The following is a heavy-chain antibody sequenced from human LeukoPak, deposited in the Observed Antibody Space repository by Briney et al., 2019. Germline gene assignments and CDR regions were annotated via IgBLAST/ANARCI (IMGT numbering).Heavy chain of an antibody. V-gene: IGHV1-24*01. J-gene: IGHJ4*02. D-gene: IGHD1-26*01. CDR3: ATLLGETHFFDY. Sequence: RASVKVSCKVSGTYTLIELSMHSVRQAPGKGLEWMGGFDPEDGETIYAQKFKGRVTMTEDTSTDTAYMDLSSLRSEDTAVYYCATLLGETHFFDYWGQGTLVTVSS. CDR2: FDPEDGET. CDR1: GTYTLIELS.